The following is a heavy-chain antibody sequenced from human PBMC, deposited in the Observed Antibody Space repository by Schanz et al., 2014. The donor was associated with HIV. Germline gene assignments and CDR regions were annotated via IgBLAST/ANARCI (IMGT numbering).Heavy chain of an antibody. Sequence: QVQLVQSGAEVKKPGSSVQVSCKASGGSFSSFSITWVRQAPGQGLEWMGGIIPMFGSANYAQKFLGRVTISADESTSTGYMDLSNLRSDDTAVYYCARRESDGALDVWGPGTTVIVSS. CDR3: ARRESDGALDV. CDR2: IIPMFGSA. V-gene: IGHV1-69*01. D-gene: IGHD2-21*02. J-gene: IGHJ6*02. CDR1: GGSFSSFS.